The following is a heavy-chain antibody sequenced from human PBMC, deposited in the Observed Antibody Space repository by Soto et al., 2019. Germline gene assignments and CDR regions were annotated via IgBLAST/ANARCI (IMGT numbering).Heavy chain of an antibody. CDR3: ARGHKYSSSWFDP. CDR1: GGSIISYY. Sequence: AETLSLTCTVSGGSIISYYWSWIRQPPGKGLEWIGYIYYSGSTNYNPSLKSRVTISVDTSKNQFSLKLSSVTAADTAVYYCARGHKYSSSWFDPWGQGTLVTVSS. V-gene: IGHV4-59*01. CDR2: IYYSGST. J-gene: IGHJ5*02. D-gene: IGHD6-13*01.